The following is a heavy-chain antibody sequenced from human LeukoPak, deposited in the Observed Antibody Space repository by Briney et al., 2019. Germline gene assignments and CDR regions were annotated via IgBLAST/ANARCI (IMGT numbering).Heavy chain of an antibody. Sequence: SETLSLTCTVSGDSISRYYWSWIRQPAGKGLERIGRFYTIGSTNYNPSLKSRVTMSLDTSKNQFSLTLNSVTAADTAAYYCARSAPSVTSYYFDYWGQGTLVTVSS. CDR1: GDSISRYY. CDR2: FYTIGST. J-gene: IGHJ4*02. V-gene: IGHV4-4*07. CDR3: ARSAPSVTSYYFDY. D-gene: IGHD4-17*01.